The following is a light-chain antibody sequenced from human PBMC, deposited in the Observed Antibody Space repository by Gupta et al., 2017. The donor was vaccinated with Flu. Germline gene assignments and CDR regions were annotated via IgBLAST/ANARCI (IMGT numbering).Light chain of an antibody. V-gene: IGKV1-39*01. CDR3: QKGNSIPFT. CDR1: QGIGNY. Sequence: QMTQSPSSLSASVGDRVTITCRSSQGIGNYLNWYQHKPGKAPKLLIYAASTVKSGVPSRFSGSGSGTDFTLAISRLQPEDFATYYCQKGNSIPFTFGPGTTVDIK. J-gene: IGKJ3*01. CDR2: AAS.